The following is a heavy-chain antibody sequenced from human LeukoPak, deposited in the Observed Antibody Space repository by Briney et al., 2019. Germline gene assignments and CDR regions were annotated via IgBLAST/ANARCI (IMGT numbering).Heavy chain of an antibody. V-gene: IGHV3-23*01. J-gene: IGHJ4*02. CDR3: AKDLCGSFDY. D-gene: IGHD3-16*01. CDR2: ISGSGGGGRT. CDR1: GFSLSSYA. Sequence: GGSLRLSCAASGFSLSSYAMSWVRQAPGKGLDWVSGISGSGGGGRTYNADSVKGRFTISRDNSKNTLYLQMNSLRAEDTAVYYCAKDLCGSFDYWGQGTLVSVSS.